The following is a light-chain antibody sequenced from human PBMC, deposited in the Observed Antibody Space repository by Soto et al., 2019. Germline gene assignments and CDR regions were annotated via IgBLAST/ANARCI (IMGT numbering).Light chain of an antibody. CDR2: DAS. J-gene: IGKJ2*01. CDR3: QQYGTSLLYT. V-gene: IGKV3-20*01. CDR1: QSVTSGY. Sequence: ESVLTQSPGTLSLSPGERATLSCRASQSVTSGYLAWYQQKPGQAPRLLIYDASRRATGIPERFSGSGSGTDFTLTISRLEPEDFAVYYCQQYGTSLLYTFGQGTKLEIK.